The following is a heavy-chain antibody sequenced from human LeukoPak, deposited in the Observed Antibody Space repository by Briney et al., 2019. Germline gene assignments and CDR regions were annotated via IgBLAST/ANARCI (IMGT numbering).Heavy chain of an antibody. J-gene: IGHJ5*02. CDR1: GFTFSNYD. CDR2: ISYDGSNK. Sequence: PGRSLRLSCAASGFTFSNYDMHWVRQAPGKGLEWVAVISYDGSNKYYADSVKGRFTISRDNSKNTLFLQMNSPRAEDTALYYCATPLTTAGSAWFDPWGQGTLVTVSS. D-gene: IGHD3-10*01. V-gene: IGHV3-30*03. CDR3: ATPLTTAGSAWFDP.